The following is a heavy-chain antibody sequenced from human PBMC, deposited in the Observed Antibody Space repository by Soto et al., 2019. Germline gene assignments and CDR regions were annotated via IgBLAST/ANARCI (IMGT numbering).Heavy chain of an antibody. CDR3: ARFSGSYTRGLDY. Sequence: PGGSLRLSCAASGFTFSDHYMDWVRQAPGKGLEWVGRSRNKANSYSTEYAASVKGRFTISRDESKNSLYLQMNSLKTEDTAVYYCARFSGSYTRGLDYWGQGTLATVSS. V-gene: IGHV3-72*01. J-gene: IGHJ4*02. CDR2: SRNKANSYST. CDR1: GFTFSDHY. D-gene: IGHD1-26*01.